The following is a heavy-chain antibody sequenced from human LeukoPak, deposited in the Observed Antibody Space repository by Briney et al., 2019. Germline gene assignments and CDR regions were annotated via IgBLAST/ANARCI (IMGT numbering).Heavy chain of an antibody. Sequence: GGSLRLSCAASGFTFSSYSMNWVRQAPGKGLEWVSSISGDSSYIYHADSVKGRFTISRDNAKNSLYLQMNSLRAEDTAVYHCARDIGYSDSSGYYYSSDYWGQGTLVTVSS. J-gene: IGHJ4*02. CDR3: ARDIGYSDSSGYYYSSDY. D-gene: IGHD3-22*01. CDR2: ISGDSSYI. CDR1: GFTFSSYS. V-gene: IGHV3-21*01.